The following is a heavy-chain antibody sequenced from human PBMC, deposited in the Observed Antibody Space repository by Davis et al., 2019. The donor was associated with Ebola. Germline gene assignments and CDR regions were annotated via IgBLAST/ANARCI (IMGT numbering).Heavy chain of an antibody. V-gene: IGHV4-34*01. CDR3: ARGPAYSGIDY. Sequence: MPSETLSLTCAVYGGSFTDYFWSWIRQPPGKGLEWIGETSHHPDYTNYSPSFGGRVTISVDTSKNQFSLKLSSVTAADTAVYYCARGPAYSGIDYWGQGTLVTVSS. J-gene: IGHJ4*02. CDR1: GGSFTDYF. D-gene: IGHD1-26*01. CDR2: TSHHPDYT.